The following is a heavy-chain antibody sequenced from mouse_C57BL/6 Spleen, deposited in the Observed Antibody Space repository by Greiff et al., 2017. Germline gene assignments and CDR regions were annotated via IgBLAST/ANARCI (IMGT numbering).Heavy chain of an antibody. V-gene: IGHV1-52*01. CDR3: ARSEYYGSGAMDY. CDR2: IDPSDSET. D-gene: IGHD1-1*01. CDR1: GYTFTSYW. J-gene: IGHJ4*01. Sequence: QVQLQQPGAELVRPGPSVKLSCKASGYTFTSYWMHWVKQRPIQGLEWIGNIDPSDSETHYNQKFKDKATLTVDKSSSTAYMQLSSLTSEDSAVYYCARSEYYGSGAMDYWGQGTSVTVSS.